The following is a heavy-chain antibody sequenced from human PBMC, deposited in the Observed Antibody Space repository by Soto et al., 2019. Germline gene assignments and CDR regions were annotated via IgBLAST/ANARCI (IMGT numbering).Heavy chain of an antibody. D-gene: IGHD2-2*01. Sequence: PGESLKISCPGFGYTFTTFWISWVRQMPWKGLEWMGRIDPGDTYATYSPAFQGHVTISADKATSTAYLQWSSLKASDTAMYFCARIYCTTTTCDSWFDPWGQGTLVTVSS. CDR1: GYTFTTFW. J-gene: IGHJ5*02. CDR3: ARIYCTTTTCDSWFDP. V-gene: IGHV5-10-1*01. CDR2: IDPGDTYA.